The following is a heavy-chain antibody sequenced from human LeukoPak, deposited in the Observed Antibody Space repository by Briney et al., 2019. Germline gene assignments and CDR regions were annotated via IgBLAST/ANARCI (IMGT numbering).Heavy chain of an antibody. V-gene: IGHV4-34*01. D-gene: IGHD3-10*01. J-gene: IGHJ6*03. CDR1: GGSFSGYY. CDR3: ARCSTIRSFGEYYCYHLDV. CDR2: VDCSGGT. Sequence: SETLSLTCALYGGSFSGYYDWSWLRQPPGKGLGWNGKVDCSGGTNYSPSLEPLLNISVEPSKLQFSPRLNSVTGAHTTVSLCARCSTIRSFGEYYCYHLDVWGKGTTVTVSS.